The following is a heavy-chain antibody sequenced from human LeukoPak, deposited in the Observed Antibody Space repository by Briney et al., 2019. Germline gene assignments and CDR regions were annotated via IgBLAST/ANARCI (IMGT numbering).Heavy chain of an antibody. V-gene: IGHV4-30-4*08. J-gene: IGHJ3*02. D-gene: IGHD2-21*01. CDR3: ARDHSLGGRAFDI. CDR1: GGSISSGDYY. Sequence: SQTLSLTCTVSGGSISSGDYYWSWIRQPPGKGLEWIGYIYYSGSTYYNPSLKSRVTISVDTSKNRFSLKLSSVTAADTAVYYCARDHSLGGRAFDIWGQGTMVTVSS. CDR2: IYYSGST.